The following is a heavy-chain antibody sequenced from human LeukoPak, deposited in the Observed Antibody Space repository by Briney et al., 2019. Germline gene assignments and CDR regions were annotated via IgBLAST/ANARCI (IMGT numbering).Heavy chain of an antibody. J-gene: IGHJ4*02. V-gene: IGHV4-38-2*02. D-gene: IGHD1-20*01. CDR1: GYSITNGYY. CDR3: ARDTSPGITGTY. CDR2: IYHDGRI. Sequence: SESLSLTCTVSGYSITNGYYWGWIRQPPGKGLEWIGSIYHDGRIDYNPSLKSRVTISRDTSNDQFSLKLSSVTAADTAMYYCARDTSPGITGTYWGQGTLVTVSS.